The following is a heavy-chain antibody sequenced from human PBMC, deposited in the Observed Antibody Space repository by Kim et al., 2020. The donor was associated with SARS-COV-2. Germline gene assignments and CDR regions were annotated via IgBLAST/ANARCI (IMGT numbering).Heavy chain of an antibody. CDR1: GFTFSSYG. V-gene: IGHV3-30*18. Sequence: GGSLRLSCAASGFTFSSYGMHWVRQAPGKGLEWVAVISYDGSNKYYADSVKGRFTISRDNSKNTLYLQMNSLRAEDTAVYYCAKDVIAAAGSLDYWGQGTLVTVSS. J-gene: IGHJ4*02. D-gene: IGHD6-13*01. CDR3: AKDVIAAAGSLDY. CDR2: ISYDGSNK.